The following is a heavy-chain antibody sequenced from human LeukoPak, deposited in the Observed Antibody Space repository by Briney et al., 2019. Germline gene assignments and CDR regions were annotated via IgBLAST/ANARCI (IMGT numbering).Heavy chain of an antibody. V-gene: IGHV3-23*01. CDR3: AKTGRAHYFDF. J-gene: IGHJ4*02. CDR1: GFTFSSYA. CDR2: MSGSGGST. Sequence: GGSLRLSCAASGFTFSSYAMSWVRQAPGKGLEWVSTMSGSGGSTYYADSVKGRFAISRDNSKNTLYLQMNSLRAEDTAVYYCAKTGRAHYFDFWGQGTLVTVS.